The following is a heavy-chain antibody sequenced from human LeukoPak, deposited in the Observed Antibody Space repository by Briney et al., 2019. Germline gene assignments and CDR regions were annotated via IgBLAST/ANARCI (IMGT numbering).Heavy chain of an antibody. Sequence: GGSLRLSCVASGFSFSSYWISWVRQAPGKGLEWVANIDQDGSEKYYVDSVKGRFTISRDNAKNSQYLQMNSLRAEDTALYYCASGYTYGMDVWGQGTTVTVSS. J-gene: IGHJ6*02. CDR2: IDQDGSEK. CDR3: ASGYTYGMDV. V-gene: IGHV3-7*01. CDR1: GFSFSSYW. D-gene: IGHD1-1*01.